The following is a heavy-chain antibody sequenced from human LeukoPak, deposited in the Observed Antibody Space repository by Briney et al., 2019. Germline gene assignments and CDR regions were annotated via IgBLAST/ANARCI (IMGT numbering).Heavy chain of an antibody. CDR1: GFTFRDSA. CDR2: IRTKPNAYAT. Sequence: LPGGSLRLSCAASGFTFRDSALHWVRQAPGKALEWVGHIRTKPNAYATSYAASVKGRFTISRDDSKDTTYLQMIRLKTEDSAVYFCTRQEDTAMYFDFWGQGALVTVS. CDR3: TRQEDTAMYFDF. D-gene: IGHD2-2*01. V-gene: IGHV3-73*01. J-gene: IGHJ4*02.